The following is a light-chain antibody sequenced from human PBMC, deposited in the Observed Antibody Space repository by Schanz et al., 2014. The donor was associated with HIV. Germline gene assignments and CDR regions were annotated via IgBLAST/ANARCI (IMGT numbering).Light chain of an antibody. J-gene: IGKJ2*02. V-gene: IGKV3-20*01. CDR1: QSVSSSY. CDR2: GAS. Sequence: EIVLTQSPGTLSLSPGERATLSCRASQSVSSSYLAWYQQKPGQGPRLLIYGASTRATDIPDRFAGSGSGTDFTLTISRLEPEDFAVYYCQQYSYSPRTFGQGTKLEVK. CDR3: QQYSYSPRT.